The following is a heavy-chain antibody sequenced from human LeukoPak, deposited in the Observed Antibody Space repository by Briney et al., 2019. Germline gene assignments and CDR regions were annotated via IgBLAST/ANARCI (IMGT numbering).Heavy chain of an antibody. V-gene: IGHV1-46*01. Sequence: ASVKVSCKASGYTFTGYYMHWVRQAPGQGLEWMGIINPSGGSTSYAQKFQGRVTMTRDMSTSTVYMELSSLRSEDTAVYYCAGGDFWSGYMDVWGKGTTVTVSS. D-gene: IGHD3-3*01. CDR1: GYTFTGYY. J-gene: IGHJ6*04. CDR3: AGGDFWSGYMDV. CDR2: INPSGGST.